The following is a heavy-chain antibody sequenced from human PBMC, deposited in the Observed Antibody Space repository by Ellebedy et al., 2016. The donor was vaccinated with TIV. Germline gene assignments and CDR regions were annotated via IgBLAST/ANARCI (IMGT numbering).Heavy chain of an antibody. J-gene: IGHJ4*02. CDR2: IWYDGSNK. Sequence: PGGSLRLSCAASGFTFSSYGMHWVRQAPGKGLEWVAVIWYDGSNKYYADSVKGRFTISRDNSKNTLYLQMNSLRAEDTAVYYCARDLNPYCGGDCSKVYWGQGTLVTVSS. D-gene: IGHD2-21*02. CDR1: GFTFSSYG. V-gene: IGHV3-33*01. CDR3: ARDLNPYCGGDCSKVY.